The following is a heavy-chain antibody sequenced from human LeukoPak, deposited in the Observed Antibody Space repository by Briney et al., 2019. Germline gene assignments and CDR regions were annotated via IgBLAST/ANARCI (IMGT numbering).Heavy chain of an antibody. CDR2: IYYSGST. Sequence: SETLSLTCTVSGASISSRSYYWGWIRQPPGKGLEWIGTIYYSGSTYYNPSLKSRVTISVDTSKNQFSLKLSSVTAADTAVYYCARHRYDILTGFDYWGQGTLVTVSS. V-gene: IGHV4-39*01. D-gene: IGHD3-9*01. CDR3: ARHRYDILTGFDY. CDR1: GASISSRSYY. J-gene: IGHJ4*02.